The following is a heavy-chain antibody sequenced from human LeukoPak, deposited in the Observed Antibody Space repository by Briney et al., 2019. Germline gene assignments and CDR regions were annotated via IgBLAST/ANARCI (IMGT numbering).Heavy chain of an antibody. CDR3: ATDVFRFLHHVDYGMDV. V-gene: IGHV1-24*01. D-gene: IGHD3-3*01. Sequence: ASVKVSCKVSGYTLTELSMHWVRQAPGKGLEWMGGFDPEDGETIYAQKFQGRVTMTEDTSTDTAYMELSSLRSEDTAVYYCATDVFRFLHHVDYGMDVWGQGTTVTVSS. CDR2: FDPEDGET. J-gene: IGHJ6*02. CDR1: GYTLTELS.